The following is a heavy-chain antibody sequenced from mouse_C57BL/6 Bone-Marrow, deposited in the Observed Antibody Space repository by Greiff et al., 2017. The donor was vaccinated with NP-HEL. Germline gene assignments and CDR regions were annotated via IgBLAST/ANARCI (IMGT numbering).Heavy chain of an antibody. CDR1: GFSLSTFGMG. D-gene: IGHD2-5*01. CDR3: ARNYYSNYVAWFAY. J-gene: IGHJ3*01. Sequence: QVTLKVSGPGILQPSQTLSLTCSFSGFSLSTFGMGVGWIRQPSGKGLEWLAHIWWDDGKYYNPALKSRLPISKDTSKNQVVLKIANVDTADTATYYWARNYYSNYVAWFAYWGQGTLVTVSA. V-gene: IGHV8-8*01. CDR2: IWWDDGK.